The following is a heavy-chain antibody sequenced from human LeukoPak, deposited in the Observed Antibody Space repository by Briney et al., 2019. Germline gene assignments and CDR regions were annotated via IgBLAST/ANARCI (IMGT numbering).Heavy chain of an antibody. CDR2: ISSSGSGGNT. CDR3: AKVRPARHTAKAEGYFDY. CDR1: GVTLSSYA. D-gene: IGHD2-21*01. V-gene: IGHV3-23*01. Sequence: GGSLRLSCAASGVTLSSYAMSWARQAPGKGLEWVSGISSSGSGGNTYYADSVKGRFTISRDNSKNTLYLQMNSLRAEDTAVYYCAKVRPARHTAKAEGYFDYWGQGTLVTVSS. J-gene: IGHJ4*02.